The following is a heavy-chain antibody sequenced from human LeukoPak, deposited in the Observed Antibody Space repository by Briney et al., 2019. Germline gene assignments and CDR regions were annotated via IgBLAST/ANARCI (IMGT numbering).Heavy chain of an antibody. CDR2: VSPGDSDT. CDR3: ARHLDDSSGYYYRTMYYFDY. CDR1: ENIFTGYW. V-gene: IGHV5-51*01. Sequence: GESLKISCKGSENIFTGYWIAWVRQMPGKGLEWMGVVSPGDSDTRYSPSFQGQVTISADKSISTAYLQWSSLKASDTAMYYCARHLDDSSGYYYRTMYYFDYWGQGTLVTVSS. D-gene: IGHD3-22*01. J-gene: IGHJ4*02.